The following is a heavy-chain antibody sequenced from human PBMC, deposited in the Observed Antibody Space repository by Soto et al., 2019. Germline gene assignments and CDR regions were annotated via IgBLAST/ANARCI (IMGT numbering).Heavy chain of an antibody. V-gene: IGHV3-11*01. Sequence: QVQLVESGGGLVKPGGSLRLSCAASGFTFSDYYMSWIRQAPGKGLEWVSYISSSGSTIYYADSVKGRFTISRDNDKNSLYLQMNSLRAEDTAVYYCASFSRVYYYDSSGGNAFDIWGQGTMVTVSS. CDR2: ISSSGSTI. J-gene: IGHJ3*02. CDR3: ASFSRVYYYDSSGGNAFDI. CDR1: GFTFSDYY. D-gene: IGHD3-22*01.